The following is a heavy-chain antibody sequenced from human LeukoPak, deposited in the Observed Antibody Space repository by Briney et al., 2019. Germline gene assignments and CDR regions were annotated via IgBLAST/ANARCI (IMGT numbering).Heavy chain of an antibody. D-gene: IGHD3-10*01. V-gene: IGHV3-21*01. CDR2: ISSSSSYI. CDR3: ARVGELRRWWLHDYYYYMDV. Sequence: GGSLRLSCAASGFTFSSYSMNWVRQAPGKGLEWVSSISSSSSYIYYADSVKGRFTISRDNAKNSLYLQMNSLRAEDTAVYYCARVGELRRWWLHDYYYYMDVWGKGTTVTVSS. CDR1: GFTFSSYS. J-gene: IGHJ6*03.